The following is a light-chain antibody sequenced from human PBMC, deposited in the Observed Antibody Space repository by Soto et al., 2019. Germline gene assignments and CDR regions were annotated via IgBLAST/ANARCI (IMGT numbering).Light chain of an antibody. CDR2: EVS. CDR1: SSDVGDYNY. V-gene: IGLV2-8*01. CDR3: SSYAGRTLYV. Sequence: QSALTQPASVSGSPGQSITISCTGTSSDVGDYNYVSWYQQYPGKAPKLMIYEVSKRPSGVTDRFSGSKSGNTASLTVSGLQPEDEADYYCSSYAGRTLYVFGTGTKLTVL. J-gene: IGLJ1*01.